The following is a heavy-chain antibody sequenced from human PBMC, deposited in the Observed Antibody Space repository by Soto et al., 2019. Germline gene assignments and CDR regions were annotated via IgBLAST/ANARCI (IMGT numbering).Heavy chain of an antibody. CDR1: GDSVFTNSAAA. D-gene: IGHD6-25*01. J-gene: IGHJ6*02. CDR3: ARDLGGYMDV. V-gene: IGHV6-1*01. CDR2: TFYRSKWYH. Sequence: QVQLQPSGPGLVKPSQTLSLTCAISGDSVFTNSAAAWNWIRQSPSRGLEWLGRTFYRSKWYHDYSSSVRSRININPDTAKNQFSLQLKSVTPEDTAVYYCARDLGGYMDVRGQGTTVTVSS.